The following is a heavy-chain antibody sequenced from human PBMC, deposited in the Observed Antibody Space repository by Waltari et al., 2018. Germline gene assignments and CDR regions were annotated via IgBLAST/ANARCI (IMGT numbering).Heavy chain of an antibody. J-gene: IGHJ6*03. V-gene: IGHV1-69*05. Sequence: QVQLVQSGAEVKKPGSSVKVSCKASGGTFSSYAISWVRRAPGQGLEWLGGIIPIFGEANYEQKFQGRVTITTDESTITAYMELSSLRSEDTAVYYCATNPEGYYYYMDVWGKGTTVTVSS. CDR3: ATNPEGYYYYMDV. CDR1: GGTFSSYA. CDR2: IIPIFGEA.